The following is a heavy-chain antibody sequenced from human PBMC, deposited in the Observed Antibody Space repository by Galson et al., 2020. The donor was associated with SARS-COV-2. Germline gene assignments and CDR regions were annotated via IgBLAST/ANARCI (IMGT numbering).Heavy chain of an antibody. CDR1: GYTLTELS. Sequence: ASVKVSCKVSGYTLTELSMHWVRQAPGKGLEWMGGFDPEDGETIYAQKFQGRVTMTEDTSTDTAYMELSSLRSEDTAVYYCATSTLGFLEWFARTTSWFDPWGQGTLVTVSS. CDR3: ATSTLGFLEWFARTTSWFDP. CDR2: FDPEDGET. V-gene: IGHV1-24*01. D-gene: IGHD3-3*01. J-gene: IGHJ5*02.